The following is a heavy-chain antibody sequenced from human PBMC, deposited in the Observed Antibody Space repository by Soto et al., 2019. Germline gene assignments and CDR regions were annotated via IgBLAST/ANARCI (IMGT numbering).Heavy chain of an antibody. Sequence: PGGSLRLSCAASGFTFSSYGMHWVRQAPGKGLEWVAVISYDGSNKYYADSVKGRFTISRDNSKNTLYLQMNSLRAEDTAVYYCAKGHYSSSWYGDYYYYYGMDVCRQ. CDR3: AKGHYSSSWYGDYYYYYGMDV. J-gene: IGHJ6*02. V-gene: IGHV3-30*18. CDR1: GFTFSSYG. D-gene: IGHD6-13*01. CDR2: ISYDGSNK.